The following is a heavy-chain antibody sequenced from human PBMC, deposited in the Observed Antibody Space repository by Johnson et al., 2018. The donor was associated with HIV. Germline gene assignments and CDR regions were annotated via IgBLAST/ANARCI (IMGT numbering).Heavy chain of an antibody. CDR2: INGDGSRT. Sequence: VQLVESGGGVVQPGRSLRLSCAASGFTFSDHWMQWVRQAPGKGLVWVSRINGDGSRTSYADSVKGRFTIARDNAKNTLFLEMKSLRTEDTAVYYCARGGGSWWGTEIDTFDIWGQGTMVTVSS. CDR3: ARGGGSWWGTEIDTFDI. V-gene: IGHV3-74*02. J-gene: IGHJ3*02. D-gene: IGHD1/OR15-1a*01. CDR1: GFTFSDHW.